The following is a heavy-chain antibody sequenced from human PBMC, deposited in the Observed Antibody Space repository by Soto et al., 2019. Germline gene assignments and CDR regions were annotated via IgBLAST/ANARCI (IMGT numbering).Heavy chain of an antibody. J-gene: IGHJ4*02. V-gene: IGHV5-51*01. Sequence: GESLKISCEGSGYKFSNYWIGWVRLMPGKGLEWMGIIYPGDSDTRYSPSFQGQVTFSVDKSISAAYLQWTSLKASDTAMFYCARLARYSYGYREDYFDYWGPGTLVTVSS. CDR1: GYKFSNYW. CDR2: IYPGDSDT. CDR3: ARLARYSYGYREDYFDY. D-gene: IGHD5-18*01.